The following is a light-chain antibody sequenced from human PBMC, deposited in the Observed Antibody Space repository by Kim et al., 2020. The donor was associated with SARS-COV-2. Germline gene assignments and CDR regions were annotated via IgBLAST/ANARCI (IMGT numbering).Light chain of an antibody. CDR3: NSRDSNDNVV. Sequence: VALGQTVSITCQGDSLRSYYATGYQQKPGQAPILVIYGKNNRPSGIPDRFSGSSSGNTASLTITGTQVGDEADYYCNSRDSNDNVVFGGGTQLTVL. CDR1: SLRSYY. CDR2: GKN. J-gene: IGLJ2*01. V-gene: IGLV3-19*01.